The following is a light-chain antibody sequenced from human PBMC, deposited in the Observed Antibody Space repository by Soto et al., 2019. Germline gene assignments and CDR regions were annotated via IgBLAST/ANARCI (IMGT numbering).Light chain of an antibody. J-gene: IGLJ1*01. V-gene: IGLV2-23*01. CDR2: EGS. CDR1: SSDVGSYNL. CDR3: CSYAGSNTYV. Sequence: QSALTQPASLSGSPGQSITISCTGTSSDVGSYNLVSWYQQHPGKAPKLMIYEGSKRLSGVSNRFSGSKSGNTASLTISGLQAEDEADYYCCSYAGSNTYVFGTGTKLTVL.